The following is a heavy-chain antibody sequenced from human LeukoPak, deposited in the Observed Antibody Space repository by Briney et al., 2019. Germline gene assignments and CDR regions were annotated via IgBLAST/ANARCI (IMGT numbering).Heavy chain of an antibody. J-gene: IGHJ3*02. V-gene: IGHV3-21*01. CDR3: ARETYCSSTSCSRGDAFDI. D-gene: IGHD2-2*01. CDR2: ISSSSSYI. Sequence: PGGSLRLSCPASGFTFSSYSMNWVRQAPGKGLEWVSSISSSSSYIYYADSVKGRFTISRDNAKNSLYLQMNSLRAEDTAVYYCARETYCSSTSCSRGDAFDIWGQGTMVTVSS. CDR1: GFTFSSYS.